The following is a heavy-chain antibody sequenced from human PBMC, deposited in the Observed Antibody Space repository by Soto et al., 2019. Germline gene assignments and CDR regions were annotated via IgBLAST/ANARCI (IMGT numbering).Heavy chain of an antibody. CDR2: IYYSGTT. D-gene: IGHD4-4*01. Sequence: SETLSLTCTVSGGSISSTDYYWSWIRQPAGKGLECLGSIYYSGTTYSNPSLKSRLTMSVDTSKNQFSLRLSSVTAADTAIYFCARDRRMTTVLLGGYYYYAMDVWGHGTTVTVSS. CDR3: ARDRRMTTVLLGGYYYYAMDV. V-gene: IGHV4-30-4*01. CDR1: GGSISSTDYY. J-gene: IGHJ6*02.